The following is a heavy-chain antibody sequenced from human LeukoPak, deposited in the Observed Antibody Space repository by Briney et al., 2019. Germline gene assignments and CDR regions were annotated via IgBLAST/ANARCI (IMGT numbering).Heavy chain of an antibody. CDR3: AKTIVGSNVFDI. J-gene: IGHJ3*02. CDR1: GFTFSSYS. D-gene: IGHD1-26*01. CDR2: ISSSSSYI. V-gene: IGHV3-21*01. Sequence: GGSLRLSCAASGFTFSSYSMNWVRQAPGKGLEWVSSISSSSSYIYYADSVKGRFTISRDNAKNSLYLQMNSLRGEDTAVYYCAKTIVGSNVFDIWGQGTLVTVSS.